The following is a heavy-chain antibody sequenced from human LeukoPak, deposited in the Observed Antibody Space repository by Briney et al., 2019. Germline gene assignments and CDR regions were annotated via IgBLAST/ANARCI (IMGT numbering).Heavy chain of an antibody. D-gene: IGHD3-9*01. CDR1: GLTFSNFA. CDR2: ISGGGDST. Sequence: PGGSLRLSCAASGLTFSNFAMSWVRQAPGKGLEWVSAISGGGDSTYYADSVKGRFTVSRDNSKNTLYLQMNSLTDDDTAVYYCAHLGYDILTGYYNWGQGTLVFVSS. J-gene: IGHJ4*02. CDR3: AHLGYDILTGYYN. V-gene: IGHV3-23*01.